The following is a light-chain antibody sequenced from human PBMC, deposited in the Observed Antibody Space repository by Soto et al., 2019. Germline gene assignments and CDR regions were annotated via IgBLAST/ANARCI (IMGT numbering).Light chain of an antibody. Sequence: DIQMTQSPSSLYASVGDRVTITCRASQGISNHLAWYQQKPGKGPKLLIYAAYTLQSGVPSRFSGGGAGTDFTLTISSLQPEDVATYYCQRYNSGPLTFGGGTKVEIK. CDR2: AAY. V-gene: IGKV1-27*01. CDR3: QRYNSGPLT. J-gene: IGKJ4*01. CDR1: QGISNH.